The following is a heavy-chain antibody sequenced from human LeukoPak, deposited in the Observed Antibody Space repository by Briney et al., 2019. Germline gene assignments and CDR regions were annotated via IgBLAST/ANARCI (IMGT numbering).Heavy chain of an antibody. V-gene: IGHV3-23*01. J-gene: IGHJ4*02. D-gene: IGHD2-2*01. CDR3: AKAIVGSSYRYYDY. CDR2: ISGSGGTT. CDR1: GFTFSSYA. Sequence: PGGSLRLSCAASGFTFSSYAMSWVRQAPGKGLEWVSAISGSGGTTVYSDSVKGRFTVSRDNSRNTLYLQMNSLRAEDTAVYYCAKAIVGSSYRYYDYWGQGSLVTVSS.